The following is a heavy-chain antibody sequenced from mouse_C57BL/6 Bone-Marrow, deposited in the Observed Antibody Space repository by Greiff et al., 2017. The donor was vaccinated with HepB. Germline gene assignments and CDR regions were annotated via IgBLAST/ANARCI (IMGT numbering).Heavy chain of an antibody. CDR2: IDPSDSYT. Sequence: QVQLKQPGAELVRPGTSVKLSCKASGYTFTSYWMHWVKQRPGQGLEWIGVIDPSDSYTNYNQKFKGKATLTVDTSSSTAYMQLSSLTSEDSAVYYCARGDDFYWGQGTTLTVSS. J-gene: IGHJ2*01. D-gene: IGHD2-4*01. V-gene: IGHV1-59*01. CDR1: GYTFTSYW. CDR3: ARGDDFY.